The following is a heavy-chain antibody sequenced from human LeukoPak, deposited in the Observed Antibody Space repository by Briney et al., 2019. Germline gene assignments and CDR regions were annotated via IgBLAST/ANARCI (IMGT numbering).Heavy chain of an antibody. V-gene: IGHV1-69*13. CDR3: ARWVVVTASDYYYYGMDV. D-gene: IGHD2-21*02. J-gene: IGHJ6*02. Sequence: SVKVSCKASGGTFSSYAISWVRQAPGQGLEWMGGIIPIFGTANYAQKFQGRVTITADESTSTAYMELSSLRSEDTAVYYCARWVVVTASDYYYYGMDVWGQGTTVTVSS. CDR1: GGTFSSYA. CDR2: IIPIFGTA.